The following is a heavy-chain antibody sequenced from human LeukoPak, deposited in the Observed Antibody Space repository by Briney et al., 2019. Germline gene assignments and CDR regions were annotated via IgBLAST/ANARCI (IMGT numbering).Heavy chain of an antibody. CDR2: IYYSGST. V-gene: IGHV4-59*08. D-gene: IGHD3-22*01. Sequence: SSETLSLTCTVSGGSISSYYWSWIRQPPGKGLEWIGYIYYSGSTSYNPSLKSRVTISVDTSKNQFSLKLSSVTAADTAVYYCARQDSSGYFTPGWGQGTLVTVSS. CDR3: ARQDSSGYFTPG. J-gene: IGHJ4*02. CDR1: GGSISSYY.